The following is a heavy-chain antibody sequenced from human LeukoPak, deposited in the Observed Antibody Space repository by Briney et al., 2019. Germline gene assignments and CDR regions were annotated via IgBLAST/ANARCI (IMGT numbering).Heavy chain of an antibody. J-gene: IGHJ6*03. V-gene: IGHV3-7*01. Sequence: GGSLRLSCAASGLSFSDYWMSWVHQVPGKGLEWVANIKEDGSEKNYVDSVKGRFTISRDNSKNTLYLQMNSLRAEDTAVYYCAKDPGRLVFSSYYMDVWGKGTTVTISS. CDR3: AKDPGRLVFSSYYMDV. D-gene: IGHD6-19*01. CDR2: IKEDGSEK. CDR1: GLSFSDYW.